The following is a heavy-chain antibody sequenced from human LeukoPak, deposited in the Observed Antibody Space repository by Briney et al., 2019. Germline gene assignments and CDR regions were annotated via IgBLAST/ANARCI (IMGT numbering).Heavy chain of an antibody. V-gene: IGHV5-51*01. J-gene: IGHJ5*02. D-gene: IGHD3-22*01. CDR1: GYSFTSYW. CDR2: IYPGDSDT. CDR3: ARLDPYYDSSGYYMPYWWFDP. Sequence: GESLKISCKGSGYSFTSYWIGWVRQMPGKGLEWMGIIYPGDSDTRYSPSFQGLVTISDDKSISTAYLQWSSLKASDTAMYYCARLDPYYDSSGYYMPYWWFDPWGQGTLVTVSS.